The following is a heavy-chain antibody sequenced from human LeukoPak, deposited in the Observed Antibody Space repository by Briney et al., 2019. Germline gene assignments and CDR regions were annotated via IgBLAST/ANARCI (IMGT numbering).Heavy chain of an antibody. J-gene: IGHJ6*03. CDR1: GFTFSSYE. CDR2: ISSSGSTI. Sequence: GGSLRLSCAASGFTFSSYEMNWVRQAPGKGLEWVSYISSSGSTIYYADSVKGRFTISRDNAKNSLYLQMNSLRAEDTAVYYCARDGGSSGTGAYYMDVWGKGTTVTVSS. CDR3: ARDGGSSGTGAYYMDV. V-gene: IGHV3-48*03. D-gene: IGHD2-15*01.